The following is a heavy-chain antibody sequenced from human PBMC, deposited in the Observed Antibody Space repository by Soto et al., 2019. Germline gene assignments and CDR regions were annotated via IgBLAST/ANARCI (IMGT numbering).Heavy chain of an antibody. D-gene: IGHD3-10*01. CDR1: GFTFSSYA. V-gene: IGHV3-23*01. Sequence: GGSLRLSCAASGFTFSSYAMSWVRQAPGKGLEWVSAISGSGGSTYYADSVKGRFTISRDNSKNTLYLQMNSLRAEDTAVYYCAKHYYGSGSPVPFDYWGQGTLVTAPQ. J-gene: IGHJ4*02. CDR2: ISGSGGST. CDR3: AKHYYGSGSPVPFDY.